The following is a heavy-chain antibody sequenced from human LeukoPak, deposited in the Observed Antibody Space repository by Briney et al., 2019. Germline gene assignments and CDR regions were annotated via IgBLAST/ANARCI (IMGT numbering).Heavy chain of an antibody. V-gene: IGHV3-23*01. CDR2: ISGSGGST. Sequence: GGSLRLSCAASGFTFSSYAMSWVRQAPGKGLEWVSAISGSGGSTYYADSVKGRFIISRDNSKNTLYLQMNSLRAEDTAVYYCAKDSVDIVVVPAAIHYWGQGTLVTVSS. CDR3: AKDSVDIVVVPAAIHY. D-gene: IGHD2-2*02. CDR1: GFTFSSYA. J-gene: IGHJ4*02.